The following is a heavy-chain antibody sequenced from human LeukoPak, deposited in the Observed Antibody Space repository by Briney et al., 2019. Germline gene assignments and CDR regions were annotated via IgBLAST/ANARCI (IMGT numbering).Heavy chain of an antibody. CDR2: ISGSGGST. CDR1: GFTFSSYA. J-gene: IGHJ4*02. CDR3: AKAFDYGARGGYFDY. D-gene: IGHD4-17*01. Sequence: GGSLRLSCAASGFTFSSYAMSWVRQAPGKGLEWVSAISGSGGSTYYADSVKGRFTISGDNSENTLYLQMNSLRAEDTAVYYCAKAFDYGARGGYFDYWGQGTLVTVSS. V-gene: IGHV3-23*01.